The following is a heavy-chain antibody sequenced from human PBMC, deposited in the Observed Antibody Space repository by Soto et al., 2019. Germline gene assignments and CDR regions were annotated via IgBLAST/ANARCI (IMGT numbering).Heavy chain of an antibody. CDR1: GGSLSNYY. CDR3: ARVGEDRVVTGNWYFDL. J-gene: IGHJ2*01. CDR2: IYDSGST. D-gene: IGHD2-21*02. V-gene: IGHV4-59*01. Sequence: SETLSLTCAVSGGSLSNYYWSWIRQPPGKGLEWIGYIYDSGSTNYNPSLKSRVTISIDTSKNQFSLKLTSVTAADTAVYYCARVGEDRVVTGNWYFDLWGRGSLVTVSS.